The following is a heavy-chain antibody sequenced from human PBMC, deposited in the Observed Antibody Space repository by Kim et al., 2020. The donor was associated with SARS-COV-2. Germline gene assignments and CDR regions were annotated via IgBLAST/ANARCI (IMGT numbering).Heavy chain of an antibody. Sequence: DSVKGRFTISRDNSKNTLYLQMNSLRAEDTAVYYCATLEDSSGYYYYFDYWGQGTLVTVSS. J-gene: IGHJ4*02. V-gene: IGHV3-30*03. CDR3: ATLEDSSGYYYYFDY. D-gene: IGHD3-22*01.